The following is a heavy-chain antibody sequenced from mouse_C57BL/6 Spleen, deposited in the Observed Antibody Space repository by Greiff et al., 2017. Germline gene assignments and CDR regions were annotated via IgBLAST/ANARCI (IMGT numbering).Heavy chain of an antibody. V-gene: IGHV2-2*01. CDR3: ASYDYDWFAY. CDR2: IWSGGRT. CDR1: GFSLTSYG. J-gene: IGHJ3*01. Sequence: VQLQESGPGLVQPSQSLSITCTVSGFSLTSYGVHWVRQSPGKGLEWLGVIWSGGRTDYNAAFISRLSISKDNSKSQVFFKMNSLQADDTAIYYCASYDYDWFAYWGQGTLVTVSA. D-gene: IGHD2-4*01.